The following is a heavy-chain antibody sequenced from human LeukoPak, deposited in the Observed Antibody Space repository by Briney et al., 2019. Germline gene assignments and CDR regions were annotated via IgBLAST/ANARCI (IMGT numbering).Heavy chain of an antibody. V-gene: IGHV1-2*06. D-gene: IGHD6-13*01. Sequence: ASVKVSCKASGYTFTGYYMHWVRQAPGQGLEWMGRINPNSGGTNYAQKFQGRVTMTRDTSISTAYMELSRLRSDDTAVYYCARDGPTYSSSWWFDPWGQGTLVTVSP. CDR2: INPNSGGT. J-gene: IGHJ5*02. CDR1: GYTFTGYY. CDR3: ARDGPTYSSSWWFDP.